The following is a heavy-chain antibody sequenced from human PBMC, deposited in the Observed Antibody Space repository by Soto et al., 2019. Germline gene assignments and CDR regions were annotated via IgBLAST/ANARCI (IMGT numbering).Heavy chain of an antibody. V-gene: IGHV4-59*01. Sequence: QVQLQESGPGLVKPSETLSLTCTVSGGSISSYYWSWIRQAPGEGLEWIGYIYNSGNSNYNPSLKSRVTITLDTPKSQFALKRSSVPATDTAVYYCARTGGRYGSGYYFFVMDVWGPGATVTVSS. CDR1: GGSISSYY. CDR3: ARTGGRYGSGYYFFVMDV. J-gene: IGHJ6*02. CDR2: IYNSGNS. D-gene: IGHD3-22*01.